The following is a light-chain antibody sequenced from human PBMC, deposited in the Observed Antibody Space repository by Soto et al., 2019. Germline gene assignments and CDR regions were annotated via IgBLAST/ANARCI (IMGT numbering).Light chain of an antibody. V-gene: IGKV1-5*01. J-gene: IGKJ2*01. Sequence: DIQMTQSPSTLSASVGDRVTITCRASQIIGSSLAWYQQKPGKAPKLLIYDASTLQSGVPSRFSGSESGTEFTLPISSLQPDDSATYYCQQYYSYPYTFGQGTKLEIK. CDR2: DAS. CDR3: QQYYSYPYT. CDR1: QIIGSS.